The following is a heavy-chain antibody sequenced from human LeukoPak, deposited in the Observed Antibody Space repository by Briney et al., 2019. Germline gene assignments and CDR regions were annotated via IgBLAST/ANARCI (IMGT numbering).Heavy chain of an antibody. CDR2: VSSDGINT. CDR3: ARPFGFLEWLYGGYFDS. Sequence: GGSLTLSCSASGFTFSNFAMSWVRQAPGKGLEWVSAVSSDGINTYYTDSLKGRFTISRDNSKNTVFLQMHSLTAEDTAVYYCARPFGFLEWLYGGYFDSWGQGTLVTVSS. CDR1: GFTFSNFA. D-gene: IGHD3-3*01. J-gene: IGHJ4*02. V-gene: IGHV3-23*01.